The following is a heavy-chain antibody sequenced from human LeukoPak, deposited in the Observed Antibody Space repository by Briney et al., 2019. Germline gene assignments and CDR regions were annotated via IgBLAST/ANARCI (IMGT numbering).Heavy chain of an antibody. CDR2: IKHSGST. D-gene: IGHD3-10*01. V-gene: IGHV4-34*01. CDR1: GGSFSGSY. J-gene: IGHJ6*02. Sequence: SETLSLTCGVYGGSFSGSYWSWSRQPPGRGLELIGEIKHSGSTNYNPSLKSRVTISVDTSKNQFSLELRSVTAADTAVYYCARVLLWFGEIPDYSGMDVWGQGTPLTVS. CDR3: ARVLLWFGEIPDYSGMDV.